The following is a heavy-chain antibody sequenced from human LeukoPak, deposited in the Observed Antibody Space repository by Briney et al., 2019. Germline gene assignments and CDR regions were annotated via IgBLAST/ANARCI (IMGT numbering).Heavy chain of an antibody. CDR1: GGSISGSSYY. CDR3: ATSYGDYVQYYFDY. Sequence: SETLSLTCTVSGGSISGSSYYWGWIRQPPGKGLEWIGSIYYSGSTYYNPSLKSRVTISVDTSKNQFSLKLSSVTAADTAVYYCATSYGDYVQYYFDYWGQGTLVTVSS. CDR2: IYYSGST. J-gene: IGHJ4*02. V-gene: IGHV4-39*01. D-gene: IGHD4-17*01.